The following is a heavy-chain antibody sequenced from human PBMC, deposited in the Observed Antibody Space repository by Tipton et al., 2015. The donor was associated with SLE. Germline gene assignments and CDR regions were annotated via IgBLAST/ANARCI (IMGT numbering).Heavy chain of an antibody. CDR3: ARAPEYYDFWSGAFDI. J-gene: IGHJ3*02. CDR1: GFTFSSYA. Sequence: LRLSCAASGFTFSSYAMHWVRQAPGKGLEWVSVISYDGSNKYYADSVKGRFTISRDNSKNTLYLQMNSLRVEDTAVYYCARAPEYYDFWSGAFDIWGQGTMVTVST. D-gene: IGHD3-3*01. CDR2: ISYDGSNK. V-gene: IGHV3-30*04.